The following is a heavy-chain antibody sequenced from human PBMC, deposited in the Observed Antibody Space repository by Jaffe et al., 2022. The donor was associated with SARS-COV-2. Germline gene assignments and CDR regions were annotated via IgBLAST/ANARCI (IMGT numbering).Heavy chain of an antibody. Sequence: QVQLVESGGGVVQPGRSLRLSCAASGFTFSSYAMHWVRQAPGKGLEWVAVISYDGSNKYYADSVKGRFTISRDNSKNTLYLQMNSLRAEDTAVYYCAREMDYYDSSGRGLDYWGQGTLVTVSS. J-gene: IGHJ4*02. CDR3: AREMDYYDSSGRGLDY. CDR1: GFTFSSYA. D-gene: IGHD3-22*01. V-gene: IGHV3-30-3*01. CDR2: ISYDGSNK.